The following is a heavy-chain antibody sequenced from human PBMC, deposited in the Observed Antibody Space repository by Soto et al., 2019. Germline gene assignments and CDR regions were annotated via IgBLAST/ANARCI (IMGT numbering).Heavy chain of an antibody. J-gene: IGHJ6*02. Sequence: EVQLVESGGGLVQPGGSLRLSCAASGFTFSSYDMHWVRQATGKGLEWVSAIGTAGDTYYPGSVKGRFTISRENAKNSVYLQMNSLRAGDTAVYYCARGGIAVAGTYYYYGMDVWGQGTTVTVSS. CDR3: ARGGIAVAGTYYYYGMDV. V-gene: IGHV3-13*01. CDR2: IGTAGDT. CDR1: GFTFSSYD. D-gene: IGHD6-19*01.